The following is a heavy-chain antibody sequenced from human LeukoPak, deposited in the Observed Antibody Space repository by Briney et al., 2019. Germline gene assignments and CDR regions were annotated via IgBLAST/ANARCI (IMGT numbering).Heavy chain of an antibody. CDR1: GFTFSNYG. J-gene: IGHJ4*02. V-gene: IGHV3-23*01. CDR3: AKAKSYYSNYDY. D-gene: IGHD4-11*01. Sequence: GGSLRLSCAASGFTFSNYGMSWVRQAPGKGLEWVSVISGSGANTYYADSVKGRFTISRDNSKNTLYLQVNSLRAEDTAVYYCAKAKSYYSNYDYWGQGTLVTVSS. CDR2: ISGSGANT.